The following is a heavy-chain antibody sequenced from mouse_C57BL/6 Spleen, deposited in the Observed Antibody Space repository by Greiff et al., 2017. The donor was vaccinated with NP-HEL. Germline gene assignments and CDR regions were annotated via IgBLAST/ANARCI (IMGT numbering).Heavy chain of an antibody. V-gene: IGHV1-62-2*01. D-gene: IGHD4-1*01. CDR2: FYPGSGSI. CDR1: GYTFTEYP. Sequence: QVQLQQSGAELVKPGASVKLSCTASGYTFTEYPIHWVKQTSGQGLEWIGWFYPGSGSIKYNEKFKDKATLTADKSSSTVYMELSRLTSEDSAVYFCARDERELGPFAYWGKGTLVTVSA. CDR3: ARDERELGPFAY. J-gene: IGHJ3*01.